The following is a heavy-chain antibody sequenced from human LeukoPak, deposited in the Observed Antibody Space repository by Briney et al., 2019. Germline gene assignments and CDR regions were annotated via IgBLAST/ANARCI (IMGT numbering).Heavy chain of an antibody. CDR2: IYSAGST. J-gene: IGHJ4*02. V-gene: IGHV3-53*01. D-gene: IGHD6-19*01. CDR1: GFTVSSNY. CDR3: ARDNGGWYGY. Sequence: GGSLRLSCAASGFTVSSNYMSWVRHAPGKGLEWVSVIYSAGSTYYADSVKGRFTISRDNSKNTLYLQMNSLRAEDTAVYYCARDNGGWYGYWGQGTLVTVSS.